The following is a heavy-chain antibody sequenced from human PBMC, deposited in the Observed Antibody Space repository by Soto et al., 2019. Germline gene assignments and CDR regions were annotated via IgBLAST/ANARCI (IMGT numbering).Heavy chain of an antibody. CDR1: GITVSSYY. Sequence: EVQLVESGGGSVQRGGSLRLSCAASGITVSSYYMSWVRPAPGKGLEWVSVIYDDGSTHYADSVKGRFSISRDMSNNTLFFQLDSLRRGDTTVYYCARTATPVTSVVAGNNQNSYTFDIWAQGTKVNVYS. D-gene: IGHD4-17*01. CDR2: IYDDGST. V-gene: IGHV3-66*01. CDR3: ARTATPVTSVVAGNNQNSYTFDI. J-gene: IGHJ3*02.